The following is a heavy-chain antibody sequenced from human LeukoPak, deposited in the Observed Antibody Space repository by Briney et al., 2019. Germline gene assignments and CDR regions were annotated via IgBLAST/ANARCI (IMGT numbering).Heavy chain of an antibody. CDR3: ARQFRAYNRIDY. Sequence: ASVKVSCKASGYTFTSYWISWVRQMPGKGLEWMGRIDPSDSYTNYSPSFQGHVTISADKSISTAYLQWSSLKASDTAMYYCARQFRAYNRIDYWGQGTLVTVSS. V-gene: IGHV5-10-1*01. D-gene: IGHD5-18*01. J-gene: IGHJ4*02. CDR2: IDPSDSYT. CDR1: GYTFTSYW.